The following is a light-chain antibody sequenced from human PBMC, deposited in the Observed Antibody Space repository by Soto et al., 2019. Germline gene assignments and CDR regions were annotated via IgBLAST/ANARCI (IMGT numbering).Light chain of an antibody. J-gene: IGKJ4*01. Sequence: IVFTHPPATLSLSPGERATLSCRAGQSVSSYLAWYQQKPGQAPRLLVSDASNRATGIPARFSGSGSGTDFTLTISSLEPEDFAVYYCQQRSNWPLTFGGGTKVDIK. CDR1: QSVSSY. CDR3: QQRSNWPLT. V-gene: IGKV3-11*01. CDR2: DAS.